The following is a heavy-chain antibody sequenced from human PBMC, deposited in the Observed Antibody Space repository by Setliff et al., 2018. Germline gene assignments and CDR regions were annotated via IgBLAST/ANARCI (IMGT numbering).Heavy chain of an antibody. Sequence: GESLKISCKGSGYKSADFWIGWVRQMPGKGLEWMGIIYPDDSDTRYSPSFQGQVTMSADKSTNTAYLQWNSLAASDAAMYYCARASTSSFFVYFDFWGQGTQGTVS. V-gene: IGHV5-51*01. D-gene: IGHD2-2*01. CDR3: ARASTSSFFVYFDF. CDR1: GYKSADFW. CDR2: IYPDDSDT. J-gene: IGHJ4*02.